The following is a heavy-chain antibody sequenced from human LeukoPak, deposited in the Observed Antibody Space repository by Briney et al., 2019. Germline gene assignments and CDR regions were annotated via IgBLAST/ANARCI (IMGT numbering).Heavy chain of an antibody. D-gene: IGHD6-13*01. CDR1: GFTFSSYA. CDR2: ISYDGSNK. Sequence: GRSLRLSCAASGFTFSSYAMHWVRQAPGKGLEWVAVISYDGSNKYYADSVKGRFTISRDNSKNTLYLQMNSLRAEDTAVYYCAKLGGPAAAGDYWGQGTLVTVSS. J-gene: IGHJ4*02. V-gene: IGHV3-30*18. CDR3: AKLGGPAAAGDY.